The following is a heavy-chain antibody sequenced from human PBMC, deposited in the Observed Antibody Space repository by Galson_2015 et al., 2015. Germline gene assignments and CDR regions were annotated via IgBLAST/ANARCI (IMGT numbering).Heavy chain of an antibody. D-gene: IGHD1-14*01. J-gene: IGHJ5*02. CDR2: INPNSGGT. Sequence: SVKVSCKASGYTFTGYYMHWVRQAPGQGLEWMGRINPNSGGTNYAQKFQGRVTMTRDTSISTAYMELSRLRSDDTAVYYCARSNRGVNWFDPWGQGTLVTVSS. CDR3: ARSNRGVNWFDP. V-gene: IGHV1-2*06. CDR1: GYTFTGYY.